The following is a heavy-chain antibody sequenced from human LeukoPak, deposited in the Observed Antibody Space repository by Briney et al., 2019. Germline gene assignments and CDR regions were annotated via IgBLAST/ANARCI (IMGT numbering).Heavy chain of an antibody. J-gene: IGHJ3*02. CDR2: INPNSGGT. D-gene: IGHD5-18*01. CDR1: GYTFTGYY. CDR3: ARGRWIQLWRRDAFDI. V-gene: IGHV1-2*02. Sequence: ASVKVSCKASGYTFTGYYMHWVQQAPGQGLEWMGWINPNSGGTNYAQKFQGRVTMTRDTSISTAYMELSSLRSEDTAVYYCARGRWIQLWRRDAFDIWGQGTMVTVSS.